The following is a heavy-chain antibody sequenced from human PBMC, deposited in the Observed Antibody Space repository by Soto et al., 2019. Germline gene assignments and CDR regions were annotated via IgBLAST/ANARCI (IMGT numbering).Heavy chain of an antibody. CDR2: MNPNSGNT. Sequence: QVQLVQSGAEVKKPGASVKVSCKASGYTFTSLDINWVRQATGQGLEWMGWMNPNSGNTGYAQKFQGRVIMTRNTSTTTAYMELSSLGSEDTAVYYCARATSITVFGVVSYFMDVWATGTTVTVS. CDR3: ARATSITVFGVVSYFMDV. V-gene: IGHV1-8*01. J-gene: IGHJ6*03. D-gene: IGHD3-3*01. CDR1: GYTFTSLD.